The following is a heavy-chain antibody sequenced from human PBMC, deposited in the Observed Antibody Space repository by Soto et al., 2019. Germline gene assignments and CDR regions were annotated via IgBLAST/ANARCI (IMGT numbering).Heavy chain of an antibody. Sequence: DVQLVESGGGLVQPGGSLRLSCEASGFTFSGYDMHWLRQAAGERLELVSAIATSGNTYYAGSVKGRFTISRENAKNSLYLQINNVRAGDTFVYSCAREYGDWGYWYFDLWGRGTLVTVSS. CDR3: AREYGDWGYWYFDL. D-gene: IGHD4-17*01. V-gene: IGHV3-13*01. CDR1: GFTFSGYD. J-gene: IGHJ2*01. CDR2: IATSGNT.